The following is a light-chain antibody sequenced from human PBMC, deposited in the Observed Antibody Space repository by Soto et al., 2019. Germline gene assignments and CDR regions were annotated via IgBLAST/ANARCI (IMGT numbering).Light chain of an antibody. V-gene: IGKV3-20*01. CDR1: QSVSSKN. Sequence: EILMTQSPCTLSLSPGERATLSCRASQSVSSKNLAWYQQRPGQAPRVVIYGASTRATGIPERFSGSGSGTDFTLTISRLEPEDFEVYYCQQYGRSPFTFGPGTKVDNK. J-gene: IGKJ3*01. CDR3: QQYGRSPFT. CDR2: GAS.